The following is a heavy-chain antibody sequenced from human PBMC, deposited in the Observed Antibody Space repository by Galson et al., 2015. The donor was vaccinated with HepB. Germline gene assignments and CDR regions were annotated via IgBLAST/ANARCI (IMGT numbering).Heavy chain of an antibody. V-gene: IGHV3-73*01. J-gene: IGHJ4*02. CDR1: GFTFSGSA. Sequence: SLRLSCAASGFTFSGSAIHWVRQAPGKGPEWVGRIRSKADNYATAYVESLRGRFTISRDDSKNTAYLHMNNLKTEDTAVYYCTRLGDFSGYSRDERDLDYWGQGTLVTVSS. CDR3: TRLGDFSGYSRDERDLDY. CDR2: IRSKADNYAT. D-gene: IGHD1-26*01.